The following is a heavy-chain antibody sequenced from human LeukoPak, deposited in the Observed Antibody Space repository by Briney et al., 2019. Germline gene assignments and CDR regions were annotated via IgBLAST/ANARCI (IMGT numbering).Heavy chain of an antibody. V-gene: IGHV4-34*01. CDR1: GGSISGYY. J-gene: IGHJ4*02. CDR2: INHSGST. CDR3: AGQTGSYGTFDY. D-gene: IGHD5-18*01. Sequence: SETLSLTCTVSGGSISGYYWSWIRQPPGKGLEWIGEINHSGSTNYNPSLKSRVTISVDTSKNQFSLKLSSVTAADTAVYYCAGQTGSYGTFDYWGQGTLVTVSS.